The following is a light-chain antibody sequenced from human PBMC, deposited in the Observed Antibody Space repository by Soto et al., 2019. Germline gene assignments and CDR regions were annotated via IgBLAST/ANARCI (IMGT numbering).Light chain of an antibody. V-gene: IGKV3-15*01. CDR2: GAS. CDR1: QSVSSN. J-gene: IGKJ5*01. Sequence: EIVRTQSPATRSVSPGERATLSCSASQSVSSNLAGYQQKPGQAPRLLIYGASTRAPGIPARFSGSVSGTEFTLTISSLQSEDFAFYYCQPYNIWPPITFGQGTRLEIK. CDR3: QPYNIWPPIT.